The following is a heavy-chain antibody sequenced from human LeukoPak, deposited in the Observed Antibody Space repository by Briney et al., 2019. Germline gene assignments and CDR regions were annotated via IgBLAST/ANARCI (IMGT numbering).Heavy chain of an antibody. CDR3: ARQGRWPGNSPISWFDP. CDR1: GGSITASNYY. Sequence: SETLSLTCVVSGGSITASNYYWGWIRQPPGKGLEWIGSTSYSGSTYKNPSLQSRVTLSLGTSGNRFSPSLNSVTAADTAIYYCARQGRWPGNSPISWFDPWGQGTLVTVSS. D-gene: IGHD5-24*01. J-gene: IGHJ5*02. V-gene: IGHV4-39*07. CDR2: TSYSGST.